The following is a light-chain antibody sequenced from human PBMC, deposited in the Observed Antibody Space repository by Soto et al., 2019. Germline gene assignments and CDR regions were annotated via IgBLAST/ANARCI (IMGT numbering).Light chain of an antibody. CDR1: QSVSSSY. J-gene: IGKJ1*01. Sequence: EIVLTQSPGTLSLSPGERATFSCRASQSVSSSYIAWYQQKRGQAPRRLIYGASIRVTGIPDRFSGSGSGTDFTLTISRLEPEDFALYYCQQYHTSPLTFGQGTQVEIK. CDR3: QQYHTSPLT. CDR2: GAS. V-gene: IGKV3-20*01.